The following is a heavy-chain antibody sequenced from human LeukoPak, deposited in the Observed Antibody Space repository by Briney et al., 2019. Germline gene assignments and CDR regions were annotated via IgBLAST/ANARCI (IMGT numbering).Heavy chain of an antibody. CDR3: TRAASSGPLFTYHMDV. CDR2: IYYTGSS. Sequence: SETLSLTCSVSGVSIRSSDDYWGFVRQTPGKGLEWMGSIYYTGSSHYNPSLKSRATISVDTSKNQFSLKLTSVTAADTAVYYCTRAASSGPLFTYHMDVWGKGTTVTVSS. CDR1: GVSIRSSDDY. J-gene: IGHJ6*03. V-gene: IGHV4-39*07. D-gene: IGHD3-22*01.